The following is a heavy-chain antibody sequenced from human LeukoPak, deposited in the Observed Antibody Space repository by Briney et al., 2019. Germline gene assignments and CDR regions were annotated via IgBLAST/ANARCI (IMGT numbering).Heavy chain of an antibody. CDR2: IYYSGST. CDR1: GGSISSSSYY. V-gene: IGHV4-39*07. Sequence: SETLSLTCTVSGGSISSSSYYWGWIRQPPGKGLEGIGSIYYSGSTYYNPSLKSRVTISVDTSKNQFSLKLSSVTAADTAVYYCARNPTDSSGSYYFDYWGQGTLVTVSS. J-gene: IGHJ4*02. D-gene: IGHD3-22*01. CDR3: ARNPTDSSGSYYFDY.